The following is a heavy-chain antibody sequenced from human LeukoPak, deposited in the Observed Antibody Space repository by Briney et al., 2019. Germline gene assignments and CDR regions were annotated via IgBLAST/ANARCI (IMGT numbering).Heavy chain of an antibody. D-gene: IGHD3-22*01. CDR3: AADRYDSSGYYHFDY. CDR1: GFTFTSSA. CDR2: IVLGSGNT. Sequence: AVKVSCKASGFTFTSSAMQWVRQARGQRLEWIGWIVLGSGNTNYPQKFQERVTITRDMSTSTAYMELSSLRSEDTAVYYCAADRYDSSGYYHFDYWGQGTLVTVSS. V-gene: IGHV1-58*02. J-gene: IGHJ4*02.